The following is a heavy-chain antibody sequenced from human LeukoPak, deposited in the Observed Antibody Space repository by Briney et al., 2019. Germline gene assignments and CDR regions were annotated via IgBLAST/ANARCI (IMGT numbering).Heavy chain of an antibody. CDR2: IYWDDDK. CDR3: AHTWGDIVVVPAAYAFDM. J-gene: IGHJ3*02. CDR1: GFSLSISGVG. Sequence: SGPTLVNPTQTLTLTCTFSGFSLSISGVGVGWIRQSPGKALEWLALIYWDDDKRYSPSLKSRLTITKDTSKNQVVLTMSNMDPVDTGTYYCAHTWGDIVVVPAAYAFDMWGQGTMVTVSS. D-gene: IGHD2-2*01. V-gene: IGHV2-5*02.